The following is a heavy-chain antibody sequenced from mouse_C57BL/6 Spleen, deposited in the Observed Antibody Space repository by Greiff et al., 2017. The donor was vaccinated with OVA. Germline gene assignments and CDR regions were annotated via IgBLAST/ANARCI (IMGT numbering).Heavy chain of an antibody. V-gene: IGHV3-6*01. J-gene: IGHJ4*01. CDR2: ISYDGSN. CDR1: GYSITSGYY. D-gene: IGHD2-4*01. Sequence: EVKLMESGPGLVKPSQSLSLTCSVTGYSITSGYYWNWIRQFPGNKLEWMGYISYDGSNNYNPSLKNRISITRDTSKNQFFLKLNSVTTEDTATYYCARDQNYDDGGHAMDYWGQGTSVTVSS. CDR3: ARDQNYDDGGHAMDY.